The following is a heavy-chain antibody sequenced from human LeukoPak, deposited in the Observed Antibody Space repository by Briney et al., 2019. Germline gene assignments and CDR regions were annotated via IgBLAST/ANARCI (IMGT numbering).Heavy chain of an antibody. CDR2: NSGYNAKT. CDR1: GYTFTSYD. V-gene: IGHV1-18*01. J-gene: IGHJ4*02. D-gene: IGHD3-22*01. CDR3: ARDTGVWLLPQAMDY. Sequence: ASVKVSCKASGYTFTSYDINWVRQAPGQGLEWMGWNSGYNAKTNYGQRFQGRVIMTMDTSTSTAYMELRSLRFDDTAVYFCARDTGVWLLPQAMDYWGQGTLVVVSS.